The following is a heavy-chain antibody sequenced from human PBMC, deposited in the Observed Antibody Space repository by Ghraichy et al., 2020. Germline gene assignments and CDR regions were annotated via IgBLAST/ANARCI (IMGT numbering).Heavy chain of an antibody. D-gene: IGHD6-19*01. CDR2: IKEDGSEK. V-gene: IGHV3-7*01. CDR1: GFTLSSYR. J-gene: IGHJ4*02. CDR3: VRGGWYFDF. Sequence: GGSLRLSCAASGFTLSSYRMSWARQAPGKGLEWVATIKEDGSEKYYVDSVKGRFTISRDNAQNSLSLQMNSLRAEDTAVYYCVRGGWYFDFWGQGTLVTVSS.